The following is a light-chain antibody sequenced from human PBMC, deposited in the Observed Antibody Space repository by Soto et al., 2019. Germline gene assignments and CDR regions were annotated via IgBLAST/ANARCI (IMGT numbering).Light chain of an antibody. CDR2: DAS. V-gene: IGKV3-11*01. CDR3: QQRNPLT. J-gene: IGKJ4*01. CDR1: QSIGTY. Sequence: EIVLTQSPATLSLSPGERATLSCRASQSIGTYLAWYQQKPGQAPRPLIYDASNRATGIPARFTGGGSGTDFTLTITSLEPEDVAVYYCQQRNPLTFGGGTKVEIK.